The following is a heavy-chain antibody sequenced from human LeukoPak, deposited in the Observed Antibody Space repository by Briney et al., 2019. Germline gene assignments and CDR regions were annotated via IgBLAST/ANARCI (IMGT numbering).Heavy chain of an antibody. CDR2: ISTSSTYI. D-gene: IGHD3-22*01. CDR1: GFTFSSYT. CDR3: ARSHDNSGYFFYYGLDV. Sequence: GGSLRLSCEASGFTFSSYTMNWVRQPPGKGLEWVSSISTSSTYIYYADSVKGRFTISRDNAKNSLYLQMNSLRAEDTAVYYCARSHDNSGYFFYYGLDVWGQGTTVTVSS. J-gene: IGHJ6*02. V-gene: IGHV3-21*01.